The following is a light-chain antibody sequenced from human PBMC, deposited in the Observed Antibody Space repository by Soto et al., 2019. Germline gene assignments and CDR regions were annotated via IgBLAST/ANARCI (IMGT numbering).Light chain of an antibody. CDR1: SSNFGGDYY. CDR3: QSYDSSLGGRV. Sequence: QSVLTQPPSVSGAPGQTVTMSCTGKSSNFGGDYYVQWYQHLPGTAPKLLIYANTNRPSGVPARFSASKSGTSASLAITGLQADDEADYYCQSYDSSLGGRVFGGGTQLTVL. CDR2: ANT. J-gene: IGLJ3*02. V-gene: IGLV1-40*01.